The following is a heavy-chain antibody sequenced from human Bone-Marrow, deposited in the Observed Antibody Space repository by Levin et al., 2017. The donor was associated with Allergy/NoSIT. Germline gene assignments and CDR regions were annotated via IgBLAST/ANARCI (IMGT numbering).Heavy chain of an antibody. Sequence: SGPTLVKPTQTLALTCTFSGFSLTTSGVGVGWIRQPPGKALEWLALIYWDDDERYSPFVKSRLTITKDTSKNQVVLTMTNVDPVDTATYYGVRCWSGYFSLVHEAFDVWGQGTVVTVSS. CDR1: GFSLTTSGVG. V-gene: IGHV2-5*02. CDR2: IYWDDDE. J-gene: IGHJ3*01. D-gene: IGHD3-3*01. CDR3: VRCWSGYFSLVHEAFDV.